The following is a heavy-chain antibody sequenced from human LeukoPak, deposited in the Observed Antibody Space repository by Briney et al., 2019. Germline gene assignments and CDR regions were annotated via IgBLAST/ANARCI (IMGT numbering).Heavy chain of an antibody. CDR2: IYYSGTT. CDR3: ARQGSDCSGGSCYYYYFDY. Sequence: SETLSLTCTVSGGSLSSYYWSWIRHPPGKGMEWVGSIYYSGTTTSNPSLKRRVPMSVDTSKNQFSLKLSSVTAADTAVYHCARQGSDCSGGSCYYYYFDYWGQGTLVTVSS. J-gene: IGHJ4*02. CDR1: GGSLSSYY. V-gene: IGHV4-59*08. D-gene: IGHD2-15*01.